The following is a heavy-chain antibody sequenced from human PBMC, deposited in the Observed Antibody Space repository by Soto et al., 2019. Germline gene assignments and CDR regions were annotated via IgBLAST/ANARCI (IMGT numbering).Heavy chain of an antibody. CDR2: IYYSGST. CDR1: GGSISSGDYY. Sequence: QVQLQESGPGLVKPSQTLSLTCTVSGGSISSGDYYWSWIRQPPGKGLEWIGYIYYSGSTYYNPSLKSRVTISVDTSKNQFSLKLSSVTAADTAVYYCARERFMITFGVVIGRSWFDPWGQGTLVTVSS. V-gene: IGHV4-30-4*01. CDR3: ARERFMITFGVVIGRSWFDP. J-gene: IGHJ5*02. D-gene: IGHD3-16*02.